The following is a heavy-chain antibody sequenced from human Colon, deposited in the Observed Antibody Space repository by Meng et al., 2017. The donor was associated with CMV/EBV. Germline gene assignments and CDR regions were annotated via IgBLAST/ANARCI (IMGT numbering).Heavy chain of an antibody. Sequence: SGYTFNKYGSSWMRQAPGQGLGWMGWISAHSGDTWLISPFKQRVILTTDTASSTAQMELTGLTSDDTAVYYCARDWEAAWNTVITDLWGQGTLVTVSS. CDR1: GYTFNKYG. CDR3: ARDWEAAWNTVITDL. CDR2: ISAHSGDT. J-gene: IGHJ4*02. V-gene: IGHV1-18*01. D-gene: IGHD1/OR15-1a*01.